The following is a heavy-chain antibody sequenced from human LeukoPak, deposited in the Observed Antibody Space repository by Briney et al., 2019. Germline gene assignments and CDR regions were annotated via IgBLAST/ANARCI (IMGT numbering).Heavy chain of an antibody. CDR1: GYTVTSYG. CDR2: ISAYNGNT. CDR3: ARAAPGVVVVAEWFDP. J-gene: IGHJ5*02. D-gene: IGHD2-15*01. V-gene: IGHV1-18*01. Sequence: ASVKVSCKASGYTVTSYGMSWVRQAPGQGLEWMGLISAYNGNTNYAQKLQGRVTMTTDTSTSTAYLELSSLRSDDTAVYYCARAAPGVVVVAEWFDPWGQGTLVTVSS.